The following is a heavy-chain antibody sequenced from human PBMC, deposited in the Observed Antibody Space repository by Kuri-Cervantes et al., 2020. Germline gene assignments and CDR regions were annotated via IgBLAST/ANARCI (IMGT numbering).Heavy chain of an antibody. Sequence: GESLKISCAASGFTFSDYYMSWIRQAPGKGLEWVSYISSSGSTIYYADSVKGRFTISRDNAKNSLYLQMNSLRAEDTAVYYCARGRETGRYLDWSLGYWGQGTLVTVSS. CDR1: GFTFSDYY. J-gene: IGHJ4*02. CDR2: ISSSGSTI. CDR3: ARGRETGRYLDWSLGY. D-gene: IGHD3-9*01. V-gene: IGHV3-11*01.